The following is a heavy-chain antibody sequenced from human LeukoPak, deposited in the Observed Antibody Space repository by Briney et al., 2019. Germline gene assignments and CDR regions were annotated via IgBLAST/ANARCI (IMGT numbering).Heavy chain of an antibody. CDR3: AKTLLECAELWLDS. D-gene: IGHD1-26*01. Sequence: TLSLTCSVSGVSMSRGGGLWNGIRQQRGKGLEWIGYIYSRGIHYYNPSLKSRLMISVATSLNQFSLNLRSFTASDTAIYYLAKTLLECAELWLDSWGPGTLVSVSS. CDR2: IYSRGIH. J-gene: IGHJ4*02. CDR1: GVSMSRGGGL. V-gene: IGHV4-31*03.